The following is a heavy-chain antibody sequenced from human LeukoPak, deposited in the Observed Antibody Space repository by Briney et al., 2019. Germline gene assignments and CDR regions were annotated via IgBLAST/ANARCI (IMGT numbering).Heavy chain of an antibody. J-gene: IGHJ4*02. CDR3: AKERAAAGTSFDY. CDR1: RFTFSSYG. V-gene: IGHV3-30*18. CDR2: ISYDGSNK. Sequence: GRSLRLSCAASRFTFSSYGMHWVRQAPGKGLEWVAVISYDGSNKYYADSVKGRFTISRDNSKNTLYLQMNSLRAEDTAVYYCAKERAAAGTSFDYWGQGTLVTVSS. D-gene: IGHD6-13*01.